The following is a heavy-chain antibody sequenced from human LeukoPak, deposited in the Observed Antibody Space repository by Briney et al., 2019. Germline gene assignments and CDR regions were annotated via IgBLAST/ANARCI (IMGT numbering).Heavy chain of an antibody. CDR3: ARHISYPSKCFDY. Sequence: PGGSLRLSCAASGFTFSSYWMSWVRQAPGKGLEWVAHIKQDGSKKYYVDSVKGRFTISRDNAKNSLYLQMDSLRGDDTAAYYCARHISYPSKCFDYWGQGTLVTVSS. CDR2: IKQDGSKK. CDR1: GFTFSSYW. V-gene: IGHV3-7*01. D-gene: IGHD2-21*01. J-gene: IGHJ4*02.